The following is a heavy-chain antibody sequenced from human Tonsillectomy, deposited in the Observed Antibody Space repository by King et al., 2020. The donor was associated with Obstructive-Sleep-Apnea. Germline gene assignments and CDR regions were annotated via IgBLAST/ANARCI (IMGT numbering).Heavy chain of an antibody. D-gene: IGHD6-13*01. J-gene: IGHJ4*02. V-gene: IGHV1-2*02. CDR2: INPNSGGA. CDR1: GYTFTGYY. CDR3: ATQEPITALDY. Sequence: VQLVESGAEVKKPGASVKVSCKPSGYTFTGYYLHWVRQAPGQGLEWMGWINPNSGGANYAQKFQGRVTMTRDTSISTAYMELNRLTSDDAAVYYCATQEPITALDYWGQGTLVSVSS.